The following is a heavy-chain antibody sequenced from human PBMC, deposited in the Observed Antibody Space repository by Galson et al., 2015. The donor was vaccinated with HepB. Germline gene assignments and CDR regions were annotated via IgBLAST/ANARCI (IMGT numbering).Heavy chain of an antibody. V-gene: IGHV6-1*01. CDR3: AREYCSSTSCYRRGGYYHYYMDV. J-gene: IGHJ6*03. CDR1: GDSVSSNSAA. Sequence: CAISGDSVSSNSAAWNWIRQSPSRGLEWLGRTYYRSNWYNDYAVSVKSRITINPDTSKNQFSLQLNSVTPEDTAVYYCAREYCSSTSCYRRGGYYHYYMDVWGKGTTVTVSS. CDR2: TYYRSNWYN. D-gene: IGHD2-2*01.